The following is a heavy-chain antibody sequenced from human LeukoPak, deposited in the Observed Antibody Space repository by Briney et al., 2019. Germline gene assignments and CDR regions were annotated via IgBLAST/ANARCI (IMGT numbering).Heavy chain of an antibody. CDR1: GDSIKSDDYY. V-gene: IGHV4-39*07. J-gene: IGHJ5*02. CDR2: GYDSGRP. CDR3: ARDPGISVTGGNWFDP. D-gene: IGHD6-19*01. Sequence: SETLSLTCTVSGDSIKSDDYYWAWIRQSPEKGLEWIGSGYDSGRPYYNPSLKNRVTISMDTSKNQFSLKVPSVTAADTAIYYCARDPGISVTGGNWFDPWGPGILVTVSS.